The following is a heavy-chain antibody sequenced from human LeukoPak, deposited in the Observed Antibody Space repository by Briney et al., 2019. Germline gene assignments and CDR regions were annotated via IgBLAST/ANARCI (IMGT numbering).Heavy chain of an antibody. V-gene: IGHV3-23*01. Sequence: GGSLRLSCVASGFTFSTYAMNWVRQAPGRGLEWVSGVSGTGTVTFYAGSVKGRFTISRDNSKNTLYLQMNGLRAEDTAEYYCAKAPYGFPYYFDYWGQGILVTVSS. CDR3: AKAPYGFPYYFDY. CDR1: GFTFSTYA. J-gene: IGHJ4*02. D-gene: IGHD3-10*01. CDR2: VSGTGTVT.